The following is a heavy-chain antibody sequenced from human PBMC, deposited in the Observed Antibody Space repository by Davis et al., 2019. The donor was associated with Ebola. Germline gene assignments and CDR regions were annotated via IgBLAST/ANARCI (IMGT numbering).Heavy chain of an antibody. CDR1: GGSISSYY. J-gene: IGHJ6*02. Sequence: SETLSLTCTVSGGSISSYYWSWIRQPPGKGLEWIGYIYYSGSTNYNPSLKSRVTISVDTSKNQFSLKLSSVTAADTAVYYCASNQLLGGYYYYYGMDVWGQGTTVTVSS. V-gene: IGHV4-59*08. CDR3: ASNQLLGGYYYYYGMDV. CDR2: IYYSGST. D-gene: IGHD2-2*01.